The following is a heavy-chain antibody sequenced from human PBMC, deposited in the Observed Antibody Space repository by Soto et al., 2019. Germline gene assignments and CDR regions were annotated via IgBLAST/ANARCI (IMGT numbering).Heavy chain of an antibody. D-gene: IGHD1-20*01. CDR1: GGSISSGGYS. Sequence: KPSETLSLTCAVSGGSISSGGYSWSWIRQPPGKGLEWIGYIYHSGSTYYNPSLKSRVTISVDRSKNQFSLKLSSVTAADTAVYYCARELTGRFDYWGQGTLVTVSS. CDR2: IYHSGST. CDR3: ARELTGRFDY. V-gene: IGHV4-30-2*01. J-gene: IGHJ4*02.